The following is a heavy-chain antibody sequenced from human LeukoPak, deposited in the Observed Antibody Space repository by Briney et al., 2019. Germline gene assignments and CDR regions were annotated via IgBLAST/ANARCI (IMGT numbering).Heavy chain of an antibody. CDR1: GFTFSSYS. D-gene: IGHD3-10*01. CDR2: ITSNNNYI. J-gene: IGHJ4*02. Sequence: GGSLRLSCAASGFTFSSYSMNWVRQAPGKGLEWVSSITSNNNYIYYADSVKGRFTISRDNAENSLYLQMNSLRAEDTAVYYCARDYYGSGSFYLYWGQGTLVTVSS. CDR3: ARDYYGSGSFYLY. V-gene: IGHV3-21*01.